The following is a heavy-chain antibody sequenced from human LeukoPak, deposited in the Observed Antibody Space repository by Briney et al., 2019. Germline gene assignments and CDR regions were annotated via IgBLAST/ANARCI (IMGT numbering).Heavy chain of an antibody. CDR3: ARGWLAETTVVTPYNY. Sequence: ASVKVSCKASGGTFSSYAISWVRQAPGQGLEWMGGIIPIFGTANYAQKFQGRVTITAVESMSTAYMELSSLRSEDRAVYYCARGWLAETTVVTPYNYWGQGTLVTVSS. D-gene: IGHD4-23*01. J-gene: IGHJ4*02. CDR1: GGTFSSYA. CDR2: IIPIFGTA. V-gene: IGHV1-69*13.